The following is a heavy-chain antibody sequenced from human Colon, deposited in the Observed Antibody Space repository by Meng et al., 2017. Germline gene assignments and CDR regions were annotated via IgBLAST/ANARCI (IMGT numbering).Heavy chain of an antibody. D-gene: IGHD4-17*01. J-gene: IGHJ4*02. CDR2: ISGSGDRA. V-gene: IGHV3-23*01. Sequence: GESLKISCAASRFSFSVYAMNRGRQAPGKGLEWVSAISGSGDRAYHADSVKGRFTISRDNSKNTLYLQMNSLRVEDTAVYYRAKSWYDNGDYVRFSDCWGQGTRVTVSS. CDR1: RFSFSVYA. CDR3: AKSWYDNGDYVRFSDC.